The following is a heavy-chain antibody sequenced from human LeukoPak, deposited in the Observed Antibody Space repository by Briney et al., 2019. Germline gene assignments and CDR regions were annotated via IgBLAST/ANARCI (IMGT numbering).Heavy chain of an antibody. V-gene: IGHV1-8*02. CDR2: MNPNSGNT. J-gene: IGHJ4*02. CDR1: GYTFTAYH. CDR3: ARGLLGDPGGFDY. Sequence: GASVKVSCKTSGYTFTAYHVHWVRQATGQGLEWMGWMNPNSGNTGYAQKFQGRVTMTRNTSISTAYMELSSLRSEDTAVYYCARGLLGDPGGFDYWGQGTLVTVSS. D-gene: IGHD3-16*01.